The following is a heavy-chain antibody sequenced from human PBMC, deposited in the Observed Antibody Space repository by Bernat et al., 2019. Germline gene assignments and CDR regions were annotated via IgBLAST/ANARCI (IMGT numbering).Heavy chain of an antibody. CDR1: GFTFSDHY. Sequence: EEQLVESGGDLVQPGGSLRLSCAASGFTFSDHYMDWVRQAPGKGLEWVGRTRNKASSYTTEYAASVKCRFTISRDDSKNSLYLQINSLKTEDTAVYYCARGPTAMTSYVDPVDVWGQGTTVTVSS. CDR2: TRNKASSYTT. D-gene: IGHD2-21*02. CDR3: ARGPTAMTSYVDPVDV. V-gene: IGHV3-72*01. J-gene: IGHJ6*02.